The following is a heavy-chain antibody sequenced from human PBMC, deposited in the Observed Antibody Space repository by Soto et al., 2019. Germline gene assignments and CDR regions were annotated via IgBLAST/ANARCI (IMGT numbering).Heavy chain of an antibody. CDR1: GFTFSGSS. Sequence: GVSLRLSFAASGFTFSGSSMHWVRQAAGRGLEWVGRIRSKANSYATAYGASVKGRFTISRDDSKNTAYLQMNSLKTEDTAVYYCTFPFWSGYNYYYYYGMDVWGQGTTVTVSS. CDR2: IRSKANSYAT. J-gene: IGHJ6*02. CDR3: TFPFWSGYNYYYYYGMDV. V-gene: IGHV3-73*01. D-gene: IGHD3-3*01.